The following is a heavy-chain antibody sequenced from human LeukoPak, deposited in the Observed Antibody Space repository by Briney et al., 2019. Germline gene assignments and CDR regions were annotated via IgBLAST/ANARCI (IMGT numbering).Heavy chain of an antibody. J-gene: IGHJ5*02. CDR2: IYPGDSDT. CDR3: AKTTESYYYDSSGSNWFDP. D-gene: IGHD3-22*01. V-gene: IGHV5-51*01. Sequence: GESLKISCEASGYSFTSYWIGRVRQMPGKGLEWMGVIYPGDSDTRYSPSFQGQVTISADKSISTAYLQWSSLKASDTAMYYCAKTTESYYYDSSGSNWFDPWGQGTQVTVSS. CDR1: GYSFTSYW.